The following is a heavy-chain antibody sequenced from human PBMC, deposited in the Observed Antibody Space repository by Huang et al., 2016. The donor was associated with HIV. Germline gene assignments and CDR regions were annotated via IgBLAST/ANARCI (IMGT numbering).Heavy chain of an antibody. CDR3: AREFVIFGAPLWPAY. CDR2: INPGNGNK. Sequence: QVQLVQSGAEVKKPGASVKVSCKASGYSLPTYALHWVRQAPGHRLEWVAWINPGNGNKNNSQKFQGRVTITRDTSAGTVYMEVSSLTFEDTAVYYCAREFVIFGAPLWPAYWGQGTLISVSS. J-gene: IGHJ4*02. D-gene: IGHD2-21*01. V-gene: IGHV1-3*01. CDR1: GYSLPTYA.